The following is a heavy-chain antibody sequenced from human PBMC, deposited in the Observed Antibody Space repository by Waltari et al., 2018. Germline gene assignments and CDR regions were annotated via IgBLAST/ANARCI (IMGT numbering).Heavy chain of an antibody. V-gene: IGHV3-74*03. CDR1: GFRFPGYW. CDR3: ARVEVGDYDFDY. D-gene: IGHD4-17*01. CDR2: INSDGSST. J-gene: IGHJ4*02. Sequence: EVQLVESGGGLAQPGGSLRLSCAASGFRFPGYWRPWVRQAPGKGLVGVARINSDGSSTQYADSVKGRFTISRDNAKNTLYLQMNSLRAEDTAVYYCARVEVGDYDFDYWGQGTLVTVSS.